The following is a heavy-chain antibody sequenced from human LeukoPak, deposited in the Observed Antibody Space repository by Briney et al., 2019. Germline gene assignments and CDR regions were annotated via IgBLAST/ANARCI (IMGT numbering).Heavy chain of an antibody. J-gene: IGHJ3*02. CDR3: ARENYFDSRGYYSTAFVI. V-gene: IGHV4-59*01. CDR2: IYYSGST. D-gene: IGHD3-22*01. Sequence: PSDTLSLNCTVSGGSISSYYWIWIRHPPGKGLEWIGYIYYSGSTNYNPSLKSRVTISVDTSKNQFSLKLSSVTAADSAVYYCARENYFDSRGYYSTAFVIWGQGTLVTVSS. CDR1: GGSISSYY.